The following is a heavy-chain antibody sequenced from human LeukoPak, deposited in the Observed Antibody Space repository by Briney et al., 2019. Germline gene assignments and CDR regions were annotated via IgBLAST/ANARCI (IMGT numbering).Heavy chain of an antibody. D-gene: IGHD2/OR15-2a*01. CDR1: GGSISSGSYY. J-gene: IGHJ3*02. Sequence: SETLSLTCTVSGGSISSGSYYWGWIRQSPGKGLEWIGSIYDSGSTYYNPSLKTRVTISIDTSKNQFSLNLSSVTAADTAVYSCARALEYPNFGTFDIWGQGTMVTVSS. CDR2: IYDSGST. V-gene: IGHV4-39*07. CDR3: ARALEYPNFGTFDI.